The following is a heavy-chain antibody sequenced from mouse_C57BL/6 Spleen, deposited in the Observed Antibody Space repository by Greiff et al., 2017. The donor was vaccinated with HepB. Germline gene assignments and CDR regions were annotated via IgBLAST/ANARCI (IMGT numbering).Heavy chain of an antibody. V-gene: IGHV1-47*01. CDR1: GYTFTTYP. CDR3: ARTDYGISPYYFDY. CDR2: FHPYNDDT. J-gene: IGHJ2*01. Sequence: VHLVESGAELVKPGASVKMSCKASGYTFTTYPIEWMKQNHGKSLEWIGNFHPYNDDTKYNEKFKGKATLTVEKSSSTVYLELSRLTSDDSAVYDCARTDYGISPYYFDYWGQGTTLTVSS. D-gene: IGHD1-1*01.